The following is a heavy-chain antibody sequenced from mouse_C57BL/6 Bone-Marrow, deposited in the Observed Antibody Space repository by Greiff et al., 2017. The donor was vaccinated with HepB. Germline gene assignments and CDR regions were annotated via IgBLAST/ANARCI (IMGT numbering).Heavy chain of an antibody. J-gene: IGHJ4*01. Sequence: DVKLVESGGGLVQPGGSLKLSCAASGFTFSDYYIYWVRQTPEKRLEWVAYISNGGGSTYYPDTVKGRFTIARDNAKNTLYMQRSRLKSEDTAMNYFAREKEYYGRRYDAMDYWGQGTSVTVSS. CDR2: ISNGGGST. V-gene: IGHV5-12*01. CDR3: AREKEYYGRRYDAMDY. D-gene: IGHD1-1*01. CDR1: GFTFSDYY.